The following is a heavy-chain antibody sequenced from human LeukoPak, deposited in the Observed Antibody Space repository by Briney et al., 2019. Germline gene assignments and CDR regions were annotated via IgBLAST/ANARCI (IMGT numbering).Heavy chain of an antibody. D-gene: IGHD1-26*01. V-gene: IGHV3-9*01. CDR1: GFTFDDYA. J-gene: IGHJ4*01. Sequence: GGSLRLSCAASGFTFDDYAMHWVRQAPGKGLEWVSGISWNSGSIGYADSVKGRFTISRDNAKNSLYLQMNSLRAEDTALYYCAKDIGGDRVGATDYWGQGTLVTVSS. CDR3: AKDIGGDRVGATDY. CDR2: ISWNSGSI.